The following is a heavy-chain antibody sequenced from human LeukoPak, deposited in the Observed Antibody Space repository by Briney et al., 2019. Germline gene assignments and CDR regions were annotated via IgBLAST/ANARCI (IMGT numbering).Heavy chain of an antibody. CDR2: ISYDGSNK. J-gene: IGHJ4*02. D-gene: IGHD3-22*01. Sequence: GGSLRPSCAASGFTFSSYGMHWVRQAPGKGLEWVAVISYDGSNKYYADSVKGRFTISRDNSKNTLYLQMNSLRAEDTAVYYCAKEDYDSSGYYYYRFDYWGQGTLVTVSS. V-gene: IGHV3-30*18. CDR3: AKEDYDSSGYYYYRFDY. CDR1: GFTFSSYG.